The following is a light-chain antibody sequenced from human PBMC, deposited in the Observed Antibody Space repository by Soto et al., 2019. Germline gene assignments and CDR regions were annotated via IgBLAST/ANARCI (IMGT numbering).Light chain of an antibody. CDR2: YDS. V-gene: IGLV3-21*04. Sequence: SYELTQPPSVSVAPGKTARITCGGNNIGSKSVHWYQQKPGQAPVLVIYYDSDRPSGIPERFSGSNSGNTATLTISRVEAGDEDDYYCQVWDSSSDLRFGGGTKLTVL. CDR1: NIGSKS. CDR3: QVWDSSSDLR. J-gene: IGLJ2*01.